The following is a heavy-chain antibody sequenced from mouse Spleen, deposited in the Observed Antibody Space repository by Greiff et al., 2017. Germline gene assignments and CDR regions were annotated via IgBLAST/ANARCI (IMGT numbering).Heavy chain of an antibody. CDR3: ASGYYGFYAMDY. CDR1: GFTFSDYG. J-gene: IGHJ4*01. V-gene: IGHV5-17*01. D-gene: IGHD1-1*01. CDR2: ISSGSSTI. Sequence: EVQLVESGGGLVKPGGSLKLSCAASGFTFSDYGMHWVRQAPEKGLEWVAYISSGSSTIYYADTVKGRFTISRDNAKNTLFLQMTSLRSEDTAMYYCASGYYGFYAMDYWGQGTSVTVSS.